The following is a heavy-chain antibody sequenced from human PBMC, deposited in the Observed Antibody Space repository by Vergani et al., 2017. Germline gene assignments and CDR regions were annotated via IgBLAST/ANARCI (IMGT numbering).Heavy chain of an antibody. Sequence: EVQLVESGGGLVQPGGSLRLSCAASGFTVSSNYMSWVRQAPGKGLEWVSVIYSGGSTYYAESVKGRFTSSRHNSKNTLYLQMNSLRAEDTAVYYCARVGIQGGSYYYYMDVWGKGTTVTVSS. CDR3: ARVGIQGGSYYYYMDV. V-gene: IGHV3-53*04. CDR2: IYSGGST. J-gene: IGHJ6*03. CDR1: GFTVSSNY. D-gene: IGHD5-18*01.